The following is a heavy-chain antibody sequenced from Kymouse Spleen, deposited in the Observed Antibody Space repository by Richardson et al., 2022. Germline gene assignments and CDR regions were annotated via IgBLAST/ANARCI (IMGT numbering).Heavy chain of an antibody. V-gene: IGHV4-61*01. CDR3: AREVGIAALGGYYYYGMDV. D-gene: IGHD6-6*01. CDR2: IYYSGST. Sequence: QVQLQESGPGLVKPSETLSLTCTVSGGSVSSGSYYWSWIRQPPGKGLEWIGYIYYSGSTNYNPSLKSRVTISVDTSKNQFSLKLSSVTAADTAVYYCAREVGIAALGGYYYYGMDVWGQGTTVTVSS. CDR1: GGSVSSGSYY. J-gene: IGHJ6*02.